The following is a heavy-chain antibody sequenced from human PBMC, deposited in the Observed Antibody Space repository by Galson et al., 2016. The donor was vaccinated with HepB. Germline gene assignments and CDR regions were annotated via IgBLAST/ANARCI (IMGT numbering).Heavy chain of an antibody. Sequence: KGLEWVAVISSAAYSGTPDYAASVKGRFIISRDDSKGVAYLQMDSLKTEDTAVYYCTRDRGNSAFLRGDYWGQGTLVTVSS. CDR3: TRDRGNSAFLRGDY. V-gene: IGHV3-49*02. J-gene: IGHJ4*02. D-gene: IGHD3-10*01. CDR2: ISSAAYSGTP.